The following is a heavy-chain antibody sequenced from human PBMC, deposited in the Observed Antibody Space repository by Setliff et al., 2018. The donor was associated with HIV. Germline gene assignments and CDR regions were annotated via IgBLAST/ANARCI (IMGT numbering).Heavy chain of an antibody. Sequence: SETLSLTCAVYTESLTRYDWAWIRQSPEKGLEWIGEIDDSGSIIYNPSLQSRVTMSVDTSKDQFSLSLSTVTAADTAVYYCGRVAGYCAPSRCYGYNAFDIWGPGTMVTVSS. CDR3: GRVAGYCAPSRCYGYNAFDI. J-gene: IGHJ3*02. CDR1: TESLTRYD. CDR2: IDDSGSI. V-gene: IGHV4-34*01. D-gene: IGHD2-15*01.